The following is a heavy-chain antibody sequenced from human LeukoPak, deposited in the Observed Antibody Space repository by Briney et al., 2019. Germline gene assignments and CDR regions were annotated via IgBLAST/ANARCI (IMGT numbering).Heavy chain of an antibody. D-gene: IGHD4-17*01. V-gene: IGHV3-23*01. CDR2: ISGSGGST. Sequence: GGSLRLSCAASGFTFSSYAMSWVRQAPGKGLEWVSAISGSGGSTYYADSMKGRFTISRDNSKNALYLQMNSLRAEDTAVYYCAKDLRPVLFDPWGQGTLVTVAS. CDR1: GFTFSSYA. CDR3: AKDLRPVLFDP. J-gene: IGHJ5*02.